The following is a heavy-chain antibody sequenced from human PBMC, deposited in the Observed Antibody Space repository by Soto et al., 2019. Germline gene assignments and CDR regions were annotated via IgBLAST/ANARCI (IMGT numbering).Heavy chain of an antibody. CDR2: IYYSGST. CDR3: ARVGLTTVDYYYYMDV. CDR1: GGSISSYY. D-gene: IGHD4-17*01. V-gene: IGHV4-59*01. Sequence: SETLSLTCTVSGGSISSYYWSWIRQPPGKGLEWIGYIYYSGSTNYNPSLKSRVTISVDTSKNQFSLKLSSVTAADTVVYYCARVGLTTVDYYYYMDVWGKGTTVTVSS. J-gene: IGHJ6*03.